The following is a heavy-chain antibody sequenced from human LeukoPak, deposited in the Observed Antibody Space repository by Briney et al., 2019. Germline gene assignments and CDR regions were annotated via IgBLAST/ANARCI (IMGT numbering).Heavy chain of an antibody. V-gene: IGHV1-8*01. J-gene: IGHJ4*02. CDR1: GYTFTSYD. CDR3: ARAPTGSDY. Sequence: ASVTVSCTASGYTFTSYDMNWVRQAPGQGLEWMGWMNPNSGNTDYAQKFQGRVTMTRNTSISTAYMELSSLRSEDTAVYYCARAPTGSDYWGQGTLVTVSS. CDR2: MNPNSGNT. D-gene: IGHD3-9*01.